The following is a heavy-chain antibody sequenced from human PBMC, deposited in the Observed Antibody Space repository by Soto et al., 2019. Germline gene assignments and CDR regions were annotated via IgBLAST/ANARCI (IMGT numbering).Heavy chain of an antibody. D-gene: IGHD2-15*01. CDR3: ALGPRLRWYLYNWFDP. CDR1: GFTFSSYS. J-gene: IGHJ5*02. V-gene: IGHV3-48*02. CDR2: ISSSSSTI. Sequence: EVQLVESGGGLVQPGGSLRLSCAASGFTFSSYSMNWVRQAPGKGLEWVSYISSSSSTIYYADSVKGRFTISRDNAKNSLYLQMNSLRDEDTAVYDCALGPRLRWYLYNWFDPWGQGTLVTVSS.